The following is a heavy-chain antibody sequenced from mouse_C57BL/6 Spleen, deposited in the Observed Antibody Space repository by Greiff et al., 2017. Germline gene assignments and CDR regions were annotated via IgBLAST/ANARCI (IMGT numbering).Heavy chain of an antibody. J-gene: IGHJ1*03. Sequence: EVQLVESGPELVKPGASVKISCKASGYSFTDYNMNWVKQSNGKSLEWIGVINPNYGTTSYNQKFKGKATLTVDQSSSTAYMQLNSLTSEDSAVYYCARGTTVVVLYWNFDVWGTGTTVTVSS. D-gene: IGHD1-1*01. CDR3: ARGTTVVVLYWNFDV. CDR1: GYSFTDYN. V-gene: IGHV1-39*01. CDR2: INPNYGTT.